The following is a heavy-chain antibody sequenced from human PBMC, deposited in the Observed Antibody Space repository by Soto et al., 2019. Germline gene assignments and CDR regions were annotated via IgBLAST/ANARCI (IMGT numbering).Heavy chain of an antibody. Sequence: QVQLQESGPGLVKPSETLSLTCTVSGGSISSYYWSWIRHPPGKGLEWIGYMYNTGSTVYNPSLKSRVIISVDTSKNQFSLKLNAVTAADTAVYYCARDLWGYCGTDCYPLDVWGQGTTVTVSS. CDR2: MYNTGST. V-gene: IGHV4-59*01. CDR3: ARDLWGYCGTDCYPLDV. J-gene: IGHJ6*02. CDR1: GGSISSYY. D-gene: IGHD2-21*02.